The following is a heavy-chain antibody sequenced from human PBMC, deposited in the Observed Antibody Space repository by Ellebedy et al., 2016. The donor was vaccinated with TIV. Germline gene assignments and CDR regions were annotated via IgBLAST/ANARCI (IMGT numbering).Heavy chain of an antibody. CDR2: IYYTGSA. D-gene: IGHD1-26*01. J-gene: IGHJ4*02. CDR1: GGSLISGGYY. CDR3: ARVGRVGGYYFDY. Sequence: SETLSLXXTVSGGSLISGGYYWSWIRQPPGKGLEWVGHIYYTGSASYNSSLKSRVTMSVDTSKNQFSLKLSSVIAADTAVYYCARVGRVGGYYFDYWGQGTLVTVSS. V-gene: IGHV4-61*08.